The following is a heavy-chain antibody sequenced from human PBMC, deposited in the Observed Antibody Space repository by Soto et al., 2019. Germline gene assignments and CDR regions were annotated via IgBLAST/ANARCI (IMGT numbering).Heavy chain of an antibody. D-gene: IGHD2-21*01. CDR3: AGGAYSSRGYYYYGMDV. Sequence: ASVKVSCKASGYTFTSYGISWVRQAPGQGLERMGWISAYNGNTNYAQKLQGRVTMTTDTSTSTAYMELRSLRSDDTAVYYCAGGAYSSRGYYYYGMDVWGQGTTVTVS. J-gene: IGHJ6*02. CDR2: ISAYNGNT. V-gene: IGHV1-18*01. CDR1: GYTFTSYG.